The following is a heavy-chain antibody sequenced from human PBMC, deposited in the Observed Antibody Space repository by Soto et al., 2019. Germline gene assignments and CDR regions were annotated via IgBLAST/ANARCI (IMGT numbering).Heavy chain of an antibody. D-gene: IGHD2-2*02. CDR2: IYTSGST. CDR3: ACEGCSSTSCHNYYFDY. CDR1: GGSISSYY. J-gene: IGHJ4*02. V-gene: IGHV4-4*07. Sequence: PSETLSLTCTVSGGSISSYYCSWIRQPAWKGLEWIGRIYTSGSTNYNPSLKSRVTMSVDTSKNQFYLKLSSVTAADTAVYYCACEGCSSTSCHNYYFDYWGQGTLVTVSS.